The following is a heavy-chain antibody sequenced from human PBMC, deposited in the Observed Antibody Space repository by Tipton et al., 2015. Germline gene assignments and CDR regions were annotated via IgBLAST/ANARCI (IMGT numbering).Heavy chain of an antibody. Sequence: QLVQSGAEVKKPGASVKVSCKASGYTFSNYGISWVRQAPGQGLEWMGWISGYNGNTDYAQKFQARVTMTTDTSTRTAYMELRSLRSDDTAVYYCAREVLGYYGSNSYYHFDYWGQGTLVAVSS. CDR1: GYTFSNYG. J-gene: IGHJ4*02. D-gene: IGHD3-10*01. CDR3: AREVLGYYGSNSYYHFDY. CDR2: ISGYNGNT. V-gene: IGHV1-18*04.